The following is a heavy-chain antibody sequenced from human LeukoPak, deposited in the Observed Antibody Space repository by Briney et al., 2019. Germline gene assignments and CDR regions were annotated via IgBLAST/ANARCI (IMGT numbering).Heavy chain of an antibody. D-gene: IGHD3-22*01. V-gene: IGHV4-31*03. J-gene: IGHJ3*02. Sequence: SQTLSPTCTVSGGSISSGGYYWSWIRQHPGKGLEWIGYIYYSGSTYYNPSLKSRVTISVDTSKNQFSLKLSSVTAADTAVYYCASSGIGVVITTSGAFDIWGQGTMVTVSS. CDR1: GGSISSGGYY. CDR2: IYYSGST. CDR3: ASSGIGVVITTSGAFDI.